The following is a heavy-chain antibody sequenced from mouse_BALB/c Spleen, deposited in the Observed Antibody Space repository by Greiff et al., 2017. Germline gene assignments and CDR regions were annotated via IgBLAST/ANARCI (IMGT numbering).Heavy chain of an antibody. CDR3: AREGPYYYGTLDY. J-gene: IGHJ2*01. CDR2: IYPYNGGT. Sequence: VHVKQSGPELVKPGASVKISCKASGYTFTDYNMHWVKQSHGKSLEWIGYIYPYNGGTGYNQKFKSKATLTVDNSSSTAYMELRSLTSEDSAVYYCAREGPYYYGTLDYWGQGTTLTVSS. D-gene: IGHD1-1*01. CDR1: GYTFTDYN. V-gene: IGHV1S29*02.